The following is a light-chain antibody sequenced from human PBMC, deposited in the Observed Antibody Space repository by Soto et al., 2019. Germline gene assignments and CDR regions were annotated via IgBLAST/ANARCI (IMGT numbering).Light chain of an antibody. CDR1: QGISTY. J-gene: IGKJ1*01. CDR2: AAS. CDR3: QQSYSTTWT. V-gene: IGKV1-39*01. Sequence: DIQMTQSPSSLSASVGDRVTITCRASQGISTYLNWYQQKPGKAPKLLIYAASSLQSGGPSRFSGSGSETDFTLTISSLQPEDFATYSCQQSYSTTWTFGQGTKVDIK.